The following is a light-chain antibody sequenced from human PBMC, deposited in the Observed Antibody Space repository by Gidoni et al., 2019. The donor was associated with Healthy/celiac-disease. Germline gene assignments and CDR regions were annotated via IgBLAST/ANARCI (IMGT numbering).Light chain of an antibody. V-gene: IGKV3-20*01. J-gene: IGKJ2*01. Sequence: DIVLTKSPGTLSWSPGERATLSCRASQSVSSSYLAWYQQKPGQAPRLLIYGASSRATGIPDRFSGSGSGTDFTLTISRLEPEDFAVYYGQQYGSSPYTFGQXTKLEIK. CDR2: GAS. CDR1: QSVSSSY. CDR3: QQYGSSPYT.